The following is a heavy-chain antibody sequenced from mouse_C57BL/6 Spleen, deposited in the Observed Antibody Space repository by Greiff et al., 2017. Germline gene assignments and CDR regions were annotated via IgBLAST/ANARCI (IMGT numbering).Heavy chain of an antibody. D-gene: IGHD3-2*02. J-gene: IGHJ2*01. V-gene: IGHV1-50*01. CDR2: IDPSDSYT. Sequence: VKLQQPGAELVKPGASVKLSCKASGYTFTSYWMQWVKQRPGQGLEWIGEIDPSDSYTNYNQKFKGKATLTVDTSSSTAYMPLSSLTSEDSAVYYCAKGGQLRPYYFDYWGQGTTLTVSS. CDR3: AKGGQLRPYYFDY. CDR1: GYTFTSYW.